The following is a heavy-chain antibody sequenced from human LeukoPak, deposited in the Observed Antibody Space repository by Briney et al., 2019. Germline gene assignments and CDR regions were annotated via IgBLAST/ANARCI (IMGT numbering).Heavy chain of an antibody. V-gene: IGHV3-23*01. Sequence: GGSLRLSCAASGFTFSSYWMSWVRQAPGKGLEWVSVISGSGVSTYYADSVKGRFTISRDNSKNTLYVQMNSLRAEDTAVYYCAKDPPYYYDSSGYGGGAFDIWGQGTMVTVSS. D-gene: IGHD3-22*01. CDR2: ISGSGVST. CDR1: GFTFSSYW. CDR3: AKDPPYYYDSSGYGGGAFDI. J-gene: IGHJ3*02.